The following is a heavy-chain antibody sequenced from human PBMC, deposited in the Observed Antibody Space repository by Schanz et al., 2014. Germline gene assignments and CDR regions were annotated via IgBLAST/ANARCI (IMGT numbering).Heavy chain of an antibody. CDR1: GFTFTNYA. D-gene: IGHD6-13*01. J-gene: IGHJ4*02. V-gene: IGHV3-20*04. CDR3: ARDSGSSSWCLSDY. Sequence: EVQLLESGGGLVQPGGSLRLSCAASGFTFTNYAMTWVRQAPGKGLEWVSGINWNGGSTGYADSVKGRFTISRDNAKNSLYLQMNRLRAEDAALYYCARDSGSSSWCLSDYWGQGTLVTVSS. CDR2: INWNGGST.